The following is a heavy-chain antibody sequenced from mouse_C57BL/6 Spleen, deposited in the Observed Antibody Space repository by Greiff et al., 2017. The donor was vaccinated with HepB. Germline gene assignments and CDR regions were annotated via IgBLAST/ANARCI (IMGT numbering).Heavy chain of an antibody. Sequence: VQLQQSGAELARPGASVKLSCKASGYTFTSYGISWVKQRTGQGLEWIGEIYPRSGNTYYNEKFKGKATLTADKSSSTAYMELRSLTSEDSAVYFCARRGYDYDEDYAMDYWGQGTSVTVSS. CDR2: IYPRSGNT. D-gene: IGHD2-4*01. J-gene: IGHJ4*01. CDR1: GYTFTSYG. CDR3: ARRGYDYDEDYAMDY. V-gene: IGHV1-81*01.